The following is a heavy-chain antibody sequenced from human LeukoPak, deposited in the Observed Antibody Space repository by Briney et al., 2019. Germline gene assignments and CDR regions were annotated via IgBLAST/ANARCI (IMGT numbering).Heavy chain of an antibody. V-gene: IGHV1-18*01. Sequence: GASVKVSCKASGYTFTSYGISWVRQAPGQGLEWMGWISAYNGNTNYAQKLQGRVTMTTDTSTSTAYMELRSLRSDDTAVYHCARDGPHIEVGAPDYWGQGTLVTVSS. J-gene: IGHJ4*02. CDR3: ARDGPHIEVGAPDY. CDR1: GYTFTSYG. CDR2: ISAYNGNT. D-gene: IGHD1-26*01.